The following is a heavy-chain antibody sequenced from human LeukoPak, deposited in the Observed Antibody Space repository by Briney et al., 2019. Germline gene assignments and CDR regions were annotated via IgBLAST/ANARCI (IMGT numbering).Heavy chain of an antibody. CDR2: IYYSGST. D-gene: IGHD4-11*01. J-gene: IGHJ4*02. CDR1: GGSISGSSYY. Sequence: PSETLSLTCTVSGGSISGSSYYWGWIRQPPGKGLEWIGSIYYSGSTYYNPSLKSRVTISVDTSKNQFSLKLSSVTAVDTAVYYCARHDYSSLPKIDYWGQGTLVTVSS. V-gene: IGHV4-39*01. CDR3: ARHDYSSLPKIDY.